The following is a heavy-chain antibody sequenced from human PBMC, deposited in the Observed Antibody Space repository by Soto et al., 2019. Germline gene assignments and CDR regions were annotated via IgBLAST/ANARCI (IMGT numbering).Heavy chain of an antibody. J-gene: IGHJ4*02. CDR1: GFTFSGSA. V-gene: IGHV3-73*01. CDR3: AKDSPMVRGVPFDY. Sequence: GGSLRLSCAASGFTFSGSAMHWVRQASGKGLEWVGRIRSKANNYATTYAASVKGRFTISRDDSKNSAYLQMNSLRAEDTAVYYCAKDSPMVRGVPFDYWGQGTLVTVSS. D-gene: IGHD3-10*01. CDR2: IRSKANNYAT.